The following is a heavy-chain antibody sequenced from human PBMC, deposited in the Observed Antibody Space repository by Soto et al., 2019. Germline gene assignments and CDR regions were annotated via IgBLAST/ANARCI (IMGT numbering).Heavy chain of an antibody. CDR2: ITDTGGDA. V-gene: IGHV3-23*01. CDR1: GLTFGSRA. CDR3: ARGSTDSYPGSRIFDF. J-gene: IGHJ4*02. Sequence: GGSLRLSCVASGLTFGSRAMSWVRPAPGEGLQWVSTITDTGGDAKYADSVRGRFVISRDNSKKTLYLQMTSLTAEDSAMYFCARGSTDSYPGSRIFDFWGRGTLVTV. D-gene: IGHD3-10*01.